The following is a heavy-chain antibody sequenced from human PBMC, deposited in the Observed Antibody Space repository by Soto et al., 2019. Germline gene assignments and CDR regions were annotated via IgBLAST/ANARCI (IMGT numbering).Heavy chain of an antibody. V-gene: IGHV3-23*01. CDR2: VSSTGTSP. CDR3: AKARPSGGYYYVEAFDV. CDR1: GFTFSNYA. D-gene: IGHD3-22*01. Sequence: AGSLRLSCSASGFTFSNYAMSWGRQSPGKGLEWVSGVSSTGTSPYYAGSVQGRFTISRDNSKNMFYLQMKSLRAEDTAIYYCAKARPSGGYYYVEAFDVWGQGTMVTVSS. J-gene: IGHJ3*01.